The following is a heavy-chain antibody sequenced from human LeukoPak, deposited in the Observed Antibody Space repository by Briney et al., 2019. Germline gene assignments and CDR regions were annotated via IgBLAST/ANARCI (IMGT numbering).Heavy chain of an antibody. V-gene: IGHV1-69*05. J-gene: IGHJ4*02. CDR3: ARVLYDSGSRIDY. Sequence: SVKVSCKASGGTFSSYAISWVRQAPGQGLEWMGRIIPIFGTANYAQKFQGRVTITTDESTSTAYMELSRLRSDDTAVYYCARVLYDSGSRIDYWGQGTLVTVSS. CDR1: GGTFSSYA. CDR2: IIPIFGTA. D-gene: IGHD5/OR15-5a*01.